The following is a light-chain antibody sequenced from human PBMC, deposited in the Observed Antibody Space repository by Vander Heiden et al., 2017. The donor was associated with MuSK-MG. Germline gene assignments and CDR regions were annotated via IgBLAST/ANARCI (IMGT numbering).Light chain of an antibody. CDR3: AAWDDSLNSVV. Sequence: QSVLTQPPSVSEAPRQRVTISCSGRTSNIGNNAVNWYQQFPGEAPKLLIYYDDVLPSGVSDRFSGSKSDTSASLAISGLQSEDEADYYCAAWDDSLNSVVFGGGTKLTVL. CDR1: TSNIGNNA. J-gene: IGLJ2*01. CDR2: YDD. V-gene: IGLV1-36*01.